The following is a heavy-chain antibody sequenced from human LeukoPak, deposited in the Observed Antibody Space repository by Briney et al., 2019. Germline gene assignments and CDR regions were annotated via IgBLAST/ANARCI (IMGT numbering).Heavy chain of an antibody. V-gene: IGHV3-15*07. Sequence: GGSLRLSCAASDFTFSNAWMNWVRQAPGKGLEWVGRIKSKTDDGTTAYAAPVKGRFTISRDDSKNTLYLQMNSLKTEDTAVYYCTTESDYGFDYWGQGTLVTVSS. CDR3: TTESDYGFDY. J-gene: IGHJ4*02. CDR2: IKSKTDDGTT. CDR1: DFTFSNAW. D-gene: IGHD4-17*01.